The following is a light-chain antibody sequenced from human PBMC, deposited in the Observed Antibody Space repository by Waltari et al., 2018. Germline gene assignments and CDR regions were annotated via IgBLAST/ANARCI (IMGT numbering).Light chain of an antibody. J-gene: IGLJ2*01. V-gene: IGLV1-51*01. CDR2: DNN. CDR3: GTWDSSLSAVL. CDR1: SSNIGNNY. Sequence: QSVLTQPPSVSAAPGQKVTISCSGSSSNIGNNYVSWYQQLPGTAPKLLISDNNKRPSGIPDRFSASKSGTSATLGITGLQTGDEADYYCGTWDSSLSAVLFGGGTKLTVL.